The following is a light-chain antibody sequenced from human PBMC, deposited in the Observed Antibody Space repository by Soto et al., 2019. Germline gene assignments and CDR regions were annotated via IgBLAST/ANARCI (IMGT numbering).Light chain of an antibody. CDR2: DAS. CDR1: QSISSW. Sequence: IQMTQSPSTLSASVGDRFTVTCRASQSISSWLAWYQQKPGKAPKLLIYDASGLESGVPSRFSGSGSGTEFTLTISSLQPDDFATYYCQQYNSYSWTFGQGTKVDI. CDR3: QQYNSYSWT. V-gene: IGKV1-5*01. J-gene: IGKJ1*01.